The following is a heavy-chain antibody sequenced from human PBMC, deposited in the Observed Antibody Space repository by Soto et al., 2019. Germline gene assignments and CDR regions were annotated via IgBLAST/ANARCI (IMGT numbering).Heavy chain of an antibody. V-gene: IGHV4-34*02. CDR1: GGSFSGYC. CDR3: ARRVNGWFDP. D-gene: IGHD2-8*01. CDR2: INHSGST. J-gene: IGHJ5*02. Sequence: QVQLQQWGAGLLMPSETLSLTCAVYGGSFSGYCWYWIRQPPGKGPECIGDINHSGSTNYNPSLKPSLKSRVTISVDTSKNQFSLNLSSVTVADTAVYYCARRVNGWFDPWGQGTLVTVSS.